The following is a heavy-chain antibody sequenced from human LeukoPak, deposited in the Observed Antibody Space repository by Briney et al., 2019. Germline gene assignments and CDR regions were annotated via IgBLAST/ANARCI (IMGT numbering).Heavy chain of an antibody. D-gene: IGHD6-19*01. V-gene: IGHV3-48*02. CDR1: GFTFSSYS. Sequence: GGSLRLSCAASGFTFSSYSMNWVRQAPGKGLEWVSYISSSSSTIYYADSVKGRFTISRDNAKNSLYLQMNSLGDEDTAVYYCARDGSSGWSPFVDYWGQGTLVTVSS. CDR2: ISSSSSTI. J-gene: IGHJ4*02. CDR3: ARDGSSGWSPFVDY.